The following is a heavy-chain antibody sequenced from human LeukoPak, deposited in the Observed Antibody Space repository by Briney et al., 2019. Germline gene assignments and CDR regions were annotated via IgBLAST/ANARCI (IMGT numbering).Heavy chain of an antibody. CDR1: GFIFNVRG. CDR3: ARDGSGWSRDV. CDR2: VPSSGNDM. D-gene: IGHD6-19*01. Sequence: GGSLRLSCATSGFIFNVRGMTWVRQAPGKGLEWVSTVPSSGNDMYYADSVKGRFTSSRDSAKRSVYLQMNSLTADDTAVYYCARDGSGWSRDVWGPGTTVTVSS. J-gene: IGHJ6*02. V-gene: IGHV3-21*01.